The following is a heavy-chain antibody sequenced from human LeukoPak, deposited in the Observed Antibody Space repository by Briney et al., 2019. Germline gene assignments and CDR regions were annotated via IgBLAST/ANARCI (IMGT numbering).Heavy chain of an antibody. CDR3: ARNSYDRRYYFDY. D-gene: IGHD3-22*01. CDR1: GGSISSYY. Sequence: SETLSLTCTVSGGSISSYYWSWIRQPPGKGLEWIGYIYYRGSTNYNPSLKSRVTISVDTSKNQFSLKLSSVTAADTAVYYCARNSYDRRYYFDYWGQGTLVTVSS. V-gene: IGHV4-59*01. J-gene: IGHJ4*02. CDR2: IYYRGST.